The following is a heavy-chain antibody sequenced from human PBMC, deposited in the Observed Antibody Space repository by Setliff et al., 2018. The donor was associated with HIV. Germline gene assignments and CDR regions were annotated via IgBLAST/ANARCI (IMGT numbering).Heavy chain of an antibody. D-gene: IGHD1-26*01. CDR2: IIPILGIA. Sequence: SVKVSCKASGGTFSSYTINWVRQAPGQGLEWMGRIIPILGIANYAQKFQGRVTITADESTSTAYMELSSLRSDDTAVYYCANLLVLRWEPHTRKKNGMDVWGQGTTVTVSS. J-gene: IGHJ6*02. CDR1: GGTFSSYT. V-gene: IGHV1-69*02. CDR3: ANLLVLRWEPHTRKKNGMDV.